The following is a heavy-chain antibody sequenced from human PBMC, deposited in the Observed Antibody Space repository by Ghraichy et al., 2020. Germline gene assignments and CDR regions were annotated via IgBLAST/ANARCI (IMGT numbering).Heavy chain of an antibody. CDR2: IYYSGST. D-gene: IGHD1-26*01. J-gene: IGHJ5*02. V-gene: IGHV4-39*01. CDR1: GGSISSSPYY. Sequence: TLSLTCTVSGGSISSSPYYWGWIRQPPGKGLEWIGNIYYSGSTYYNPSLKSRVTISVDTSKNQVSLKLSSVTAADTAVYYCAISGSGGFDPWGQGTLVTVSS. CDR3: AISGSGGFDP.